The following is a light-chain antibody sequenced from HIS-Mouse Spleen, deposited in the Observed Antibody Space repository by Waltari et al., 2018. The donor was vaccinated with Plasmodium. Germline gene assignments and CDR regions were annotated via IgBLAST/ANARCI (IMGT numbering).Light chain of an antibody. CDR1: ALPKQY. J-gene: IGLJ3*02. CDR3: QSADSSGTPNWV. CDR2: KDS. Sequence: SYELTQPPSVSVSPGQTARITCSGDALPKQYAYWYQQKPGQAPVLVIYKDSERLSGIPERFSGSSSGKTVTLTISGVQAEDEADYYCQSADSSGTPNWVFGGGTKLTVL. V-gene: IGLV3-25*03.